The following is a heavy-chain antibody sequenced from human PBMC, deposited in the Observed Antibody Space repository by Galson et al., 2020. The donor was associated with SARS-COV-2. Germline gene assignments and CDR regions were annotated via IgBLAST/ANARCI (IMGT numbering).Heavy chain of an antibody. CDR3: ARSFCSGGTGSYDY. D-gene: IGHD2-15*01. V-gene: IGHV5-51*01. CDR2: INPGDTDT. Sequence: GESLKISCESSGYRFTSFWIGWVRQVPGKGLEWMGIINPGDTDTRYSPSFEGQVSISADRSISTTYLQWGSLKASDTAMYYCARSFCSGGTGSYDYWGQGTLVTVSS. CDR1: GYRFTSFW. J-gene: IGHJ4*02.